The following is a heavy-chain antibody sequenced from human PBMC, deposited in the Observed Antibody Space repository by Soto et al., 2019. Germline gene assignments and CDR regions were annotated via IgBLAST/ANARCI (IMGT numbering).Heavy chain of an antibody. D-gene: IGHD6-13*01. CDR3: ARQGKYSSSWREYFDYYNGMDV. CDR2: TYYSGNT. Sequence: QLQLQESGPGLVKPSETLSLTCTVSGGSISSRSYYWGWIRQPPGKGLEWIGSTYYSGNTYYNPSLKSRVIISVGTSKNQFSLKLSSVTAADTAVYYCARQGKYSSSWREYFDYYNGMDVWGQGTTVTVSS. V-gene: IGHV4-39*01. CDR1: GGSISSRSYY. J-gene: IGHJ6*02.